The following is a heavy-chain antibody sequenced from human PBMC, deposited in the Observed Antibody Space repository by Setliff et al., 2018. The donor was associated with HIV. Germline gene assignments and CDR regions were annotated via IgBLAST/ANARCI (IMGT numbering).Heavy chain of an antibody. Sequence: SETLSLTCVVSGGSFSVDGYYWSWIRQSPGKGLEWIGHINPTGSITNYNPSFKSRVTISVETSRRQFSLSLTSMTAADTAMYYCAGPHHYFDFWGQGTQVTVSS. CDR1: GGSFSVDGYY. J-gene: IGHJ4*02. CDR3: AGPHHYFDF. CDR2: INPTGSIT. V-gene: IGHV4-34*01.